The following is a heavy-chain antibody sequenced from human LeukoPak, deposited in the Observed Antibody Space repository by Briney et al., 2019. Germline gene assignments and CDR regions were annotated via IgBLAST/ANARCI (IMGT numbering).Heavy chain of an antibody. CDR3: VNHITAMIRGCLDH. D-gene: IGHD5-18*01. CDR1: GFTFNTLA. J-gene: IGHJ4*02. CDR2: INARGFIT. V-gene: IGHV3-23*01. Sequence: GGSLRLSCAASGFTFNTLAMSWVRQAPGKGLEWVSAINARGFITYYADSVKGRFTISRDNSKNTLFLQMNSLSVEDTATYYCVNHITAMIRGCLDHWGQGILVSVSS.